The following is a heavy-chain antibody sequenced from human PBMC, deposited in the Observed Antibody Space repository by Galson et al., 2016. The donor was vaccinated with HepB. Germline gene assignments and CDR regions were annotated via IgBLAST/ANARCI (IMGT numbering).Heavy chain of an antibody. D-gene: IGHD3-10*01. V-gene: IGHV4-59*01. CDR3: ARVGSLAGSGTYDY. CDR2: IYYSGST. Sequence: SETLSLTCTVSGGSISSYYWSWIRQPPGKGLEWIGYIYYSGSTNYNPSLKSRVTISVDTSRNQFSLKLSSVTATDTAVYYCARVGSLAGSGTYDYWGQGTLVTVSS. CDR1: GGSISSYY. J-gene: IGHJ4*02.